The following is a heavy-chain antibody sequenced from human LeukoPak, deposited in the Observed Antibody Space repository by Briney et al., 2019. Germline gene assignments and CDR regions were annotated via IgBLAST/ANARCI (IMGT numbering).Heavy chain of an antibody. Sequence: GGSLGLSCEASGFTFSSYEMSWVRQAPGKGLEWVSYISSSGSTIYYAKSVEGRFTISRDNAKNSLYLQINSLRAEDTAVYYCARHRSCSTNRCYLDYWGQGTLVTVSS. D-gene: IGHD2-2*01. CDR1: GFTFSSYE. J-gene: IGHJ4*02. V-gene: IGHV3-48*03. CDR2: ISSSGSTI. CDR3: ARHRSCSTNRCYLDY.